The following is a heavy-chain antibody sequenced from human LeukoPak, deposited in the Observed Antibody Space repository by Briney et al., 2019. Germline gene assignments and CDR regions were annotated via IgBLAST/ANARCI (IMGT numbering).Heavy chain of an antibody. D-gene: IGHD1-26*01. Sequence: PGGSLRLSCAGSDYAFYSYAMTWVRQAPGKGLEWVSYISSSSDTIYYADSVKGRFTISRDNAKNSLYLQMNSLRAEDTAVYYCASGMRVGPNIWGQGTLVTVSS. CDR2: ISSSSDTI. V-gene: IGHV3-48*04. J-gene: IGHJ4*02. CDR1: DYAFYSYA. CDR3: ASGMRVGPNI.